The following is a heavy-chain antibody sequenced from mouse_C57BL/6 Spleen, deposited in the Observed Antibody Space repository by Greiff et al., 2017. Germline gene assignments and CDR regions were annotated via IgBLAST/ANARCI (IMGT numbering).Heavy chain of an antibody. CDR2: IDPSDSET. D-gene: IGHD1-1*01. J-gene: IGHJ4*01. Sequence: QVQLQQPGAELVRPGSSVKLSCKASGYTFTSYWMHWVKQRPIQGLEWIGNIDPSDSETHYNQQFKDKATLTVDKSSSTAYMQLSSLTSADSAVYYCARGDYYGSSYGYAMDYWGQGTSVTVSS. CDR3: ARGDYYGSSYGYAMDY. CDR1: GYTFTSYW. V-gene: IGHV1-52*01.